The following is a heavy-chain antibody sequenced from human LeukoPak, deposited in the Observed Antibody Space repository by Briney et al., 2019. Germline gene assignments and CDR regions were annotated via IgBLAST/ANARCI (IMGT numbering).Heavy chain of an antibody. Sequence: GGSLRLSCAASGFTFSSYAMSWVRQAPGKGLEWVSVISGSGSTTYYADSVKSRFTISRDNSKNTLYLQMNSLRAEDTAVYYCAKDDRLSSGYGSSDYWGQGTLVTVSS. V-gene: IGHV3-23*01. CDR1: GFTFSSYA. CDR2: ISGSGSTT. D-gene: IGHD3-10*01. J-gene: IGHJ4*02. CDR3: AKDDRLSSGYGSSDY.